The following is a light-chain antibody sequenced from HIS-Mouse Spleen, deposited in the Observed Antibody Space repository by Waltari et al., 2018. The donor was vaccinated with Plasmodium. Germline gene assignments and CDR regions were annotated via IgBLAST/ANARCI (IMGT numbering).Light chain of an antibody. CDR2: AAS. CDR3: QQLNSYPLT. V-gene: IGKV1-9*01. CDR1: QGISSY. Sequence: DIQLTQSPSYLSASVGARVTITCRPSQGISSYLAWYQQKPGKAPKLLIYAASTLQSGVPSSFSGSGSGTEFTLTISSLQPEDFATYYCQQLNSYPLTFGGGTKVEIK. J-gene: IGKJ4*01.